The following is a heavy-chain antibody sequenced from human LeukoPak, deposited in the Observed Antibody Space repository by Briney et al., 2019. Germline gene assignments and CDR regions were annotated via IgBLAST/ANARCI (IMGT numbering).Heavy chain of an antibody. CDR3: AATLGTTMDVFGAFDI. J-gene: IGHJ3*02. V-gene: IGHV4-59*01. Sequence: NPSETLSLTCTVSGGSISSYYWSWIRQPPGKGLEWIGYIYYSGSTNYNPSLKSRVTISVDTSKNQFSLKLSSVTAADTAVYYCAATLGTTMDVFGAFDIWGQGTMVTVSS. CDR2: IYYSGST. CDR1: GGSISSYY. D-gene: IGHD5-18*01.